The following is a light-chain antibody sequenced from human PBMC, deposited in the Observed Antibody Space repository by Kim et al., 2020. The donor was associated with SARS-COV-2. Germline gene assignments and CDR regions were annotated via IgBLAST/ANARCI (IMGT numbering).Light chain of an antibody. CDR3: QQGNSFPRT. CDR1: QDINIW. CDR2: AAS. Sequence: ASVGDRVTITCRASQDINIWLAWYQQRPGRAPKLLIYAASSLQSWVPSRFSGGGSGTDFTLTISSLQPEDFATYYCQQGNSFPRTFGGGTKVDIK. J-gene: IGKJ4*01. V-gene: IGKV1-12*01.